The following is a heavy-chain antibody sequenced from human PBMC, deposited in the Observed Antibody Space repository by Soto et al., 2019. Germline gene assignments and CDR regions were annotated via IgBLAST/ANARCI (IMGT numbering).Heavy chain of an antibody. J-gene: IGHJ4*02. CDR3: AKIDMGWCAH. V-gene: IGHV3-30*18. CDR1: GFTFSSYG. D-gene: IGHD6-19*01. CDR2: ISYDGSNK. Sequence: GGSLGLSCAASGFTFSSYGMHWVRQAPGKGLEWVAVISYDGSNKYYADSVKGRFAISRDNDKNTVYLHMNSLTGEDTAVYFCAKIDMGWCAHCGQGTQVTV.